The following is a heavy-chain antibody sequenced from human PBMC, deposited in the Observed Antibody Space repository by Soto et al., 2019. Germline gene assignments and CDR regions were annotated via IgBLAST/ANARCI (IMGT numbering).Heavy chain of an antibody. V-gene: IGHV1-46*03. CDR1: GYTFTSYY. J-gene: IGHJ3*02. CDR3: ARSPGWGVVVVAATPRLGAFSAFDI. Sequence: ASVKVSCKASGYTFTSYYMHWVRQAPGQGLEWMGIINPSGGSTSYAQKFQGRVTMTRDTSTSTVYMELSSLRSEDTAVYYCARSPGWGVVVVAATPRLGAFSAFDIWGQGTMVTVSS. D-gene: IGHD2-15*01. CDR2: INPSGGST.